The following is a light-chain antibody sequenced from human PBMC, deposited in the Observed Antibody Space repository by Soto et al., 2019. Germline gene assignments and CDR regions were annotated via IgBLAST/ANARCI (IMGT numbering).Light chain of an antibody. V-gene: IGKV3-20*01. CDR2: GAS. CDR1: QSVSSSY. Sequence: EIVLTQSPGTLSLSPGERATLSCRASQSVSSSYLAWYQQKPGQAPRLLIYGASSRATGIPDRFSGSGSGTDFTLTISRLEPEDFAVYYCQQYGSSLSITFGQGTLLE. CDR3: QQYGSSLSIT. J-gene: IGKJ5*01.